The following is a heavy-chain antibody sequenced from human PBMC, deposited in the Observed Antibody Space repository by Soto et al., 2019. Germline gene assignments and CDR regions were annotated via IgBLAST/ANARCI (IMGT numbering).Heavy chain of an antibody. D-gene: IGHD2-8*01. CDR1: GFTFSSYG. V-gene: IGHV3-30*18. CDR2: ISYDGSNK. CDR3: AKAIGRYCTNGVCPYGMDV. Sequence: QVQLVESGGGVVQPGRSLRLSCAASGFTFSSYGMHWVRQAPGKGLEWVAVISYDGSNKYYADSVKGRFTISRDNSKNPLYLQMNSLRAEDTAVYYCAKAIGRYCTNGVCPYGMDVWGQGTTVTVSS. J-gene: IGHJ6*02.